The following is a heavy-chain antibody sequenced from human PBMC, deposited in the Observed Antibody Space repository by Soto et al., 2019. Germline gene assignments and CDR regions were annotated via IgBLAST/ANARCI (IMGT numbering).Heavy chain of an antibody. J-gene: IGHJ5*02. CDR3: ARMATFCSLNWFDP. CDR1: GYSFTNSD. CDR2: MNPGSGDT. V-gene: IGHV1-8*01. Sequence: ASVKVSCKASGYSFTNSDVSWVRQATGQGLEWMGWMNPGSGDTGYAQKFQGRVTMTRDISIATAYMELSSLRSDDTAIYYCARMATFCSLNWFDPWGQGALVNVSS. D-gene: IGHD3-10*02.